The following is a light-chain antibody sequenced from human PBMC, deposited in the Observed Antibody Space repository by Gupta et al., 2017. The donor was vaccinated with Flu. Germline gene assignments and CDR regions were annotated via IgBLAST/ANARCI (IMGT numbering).Light chain of an antibody. V-gene: IGKV3-11*01. J-gene: IGKJ5*01. CDR3: QQRGSWPIT. CDR1: QSVSTC. CDR2: DAS. Sequence: GERATLACRASQSVSTCLAWYQQKPGQAPRLLIYDASNRATGIPARFSGSGSATDFTLTISSLEPEDFAVYYCQQRGSWPITFGQGTRLEIK.